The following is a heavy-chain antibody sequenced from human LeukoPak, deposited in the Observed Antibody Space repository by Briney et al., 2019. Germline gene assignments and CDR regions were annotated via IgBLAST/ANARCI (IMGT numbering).Heavy chain of an antibody. Sequence: GASVKVSCKASGYTFTSYDINWVRQATGQALEWMGWMNPNSGNTGYAQKFQGRVTMTRNTSISTAYMELSSLRSEDTAVYYCARGRSVRGVRLDWFDPWGQGTLVTVSS. V-gene: IGHV1-8*01. D-gene: IGHD3-10*01. CDR3: ARGRSVRGVRLDWFDP. J-gene: IGHJ5*02. CDR1: GYTFTSYD. CDR2: MNPNSGNT.